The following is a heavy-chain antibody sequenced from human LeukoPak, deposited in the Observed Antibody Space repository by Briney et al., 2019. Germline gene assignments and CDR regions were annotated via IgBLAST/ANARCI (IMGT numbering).Heavy chain of an antibody. CDR1: GGSISSGGYY. CDR3: ARDLASGIYGSGSYWYNWFDP. Sequence: SETLSLTCTVSGGSISSGGYYWSWIRQHPGKGLEWIGYIYYSGSTYYNPSLKSRVTISVDTSKNQFSLKLSSVTAADTAVYYCARDLASGIYGSGSYWYNWFDPWGQGTLVTVSS. J-gene: IGHJ5*02. V-gene: IGHV4-31*03. D-gene: IGHD3-10*01. CDR2: IYYSGST.